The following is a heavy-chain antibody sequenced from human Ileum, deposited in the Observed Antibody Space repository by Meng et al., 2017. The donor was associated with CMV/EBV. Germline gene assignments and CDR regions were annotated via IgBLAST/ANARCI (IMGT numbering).Heavy chain of an antibody. CDR3: ATRGQAPAN. CDR2: VSYDGSSK. J-gene: IGHJ4*02. Sequence: GESLKISCAAPGLRLRTSGMQWVRQAPGKGLEWVTIVSYDGSSKFYADSVKGRFSISRDNCKDTLYLQRHSLRADDTAVYYCATRGQAPANWGQGTLVTVSS. V-gene: IGHV3-33*01. CDR1: GLRLRTSG.